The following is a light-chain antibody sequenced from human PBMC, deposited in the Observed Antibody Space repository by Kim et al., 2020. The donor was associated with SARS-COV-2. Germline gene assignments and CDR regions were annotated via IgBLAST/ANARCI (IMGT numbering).Light chain of an antibody. CDR1: QSVGNY. CDR2: DAS. J-gene: IGKJ4*01. V-gene: IGKV3-11*01. CDR3: QQRINWPPLT. Sequence: SPGERATLSCRASQSVGNYLAWYQQKPGQAPRLLISDASNRAPGIPARFSGSGSGTDFTLTISSLEPEDFAVYYCQQRINWPPLTFGGGTKVDIK.